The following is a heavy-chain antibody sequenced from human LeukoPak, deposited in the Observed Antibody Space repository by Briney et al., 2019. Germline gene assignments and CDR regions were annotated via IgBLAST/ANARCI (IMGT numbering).Heavy chain of an antibody. CDR2: ISAYNGNT. J-gene: IGHJ1*01. D-gene: IGHD3-9*01. CDR1: GYTFTSYG. CDR3: AREDILTGYSSAEYFQH. V-gene: IGHV1-18*04. Sequence: ASVKVSCKASGYTFTSYGISWMRQAPGQGLEWMGWISAYNGNTNYAQKLQGRVTMTTDTSTSTAYMELRSLRSDDTAVYYCAREDILTGYSSAEYFQHWGQGTLVTVSS.